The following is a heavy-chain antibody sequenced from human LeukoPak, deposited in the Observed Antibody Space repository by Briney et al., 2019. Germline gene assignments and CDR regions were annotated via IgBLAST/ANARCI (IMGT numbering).Heavy chain of an antibody. CDR2: ISYDGSNK. CDR1: GFTFSSYG. J-gene: IGHJ4*02. D-gene: IGHD4-17*01. V-gene: IGHV3-30*03. CDR3: ARTTVTTFSEFDY. Sequence: GGSLRLSCAASGFTFSSYGMHWVRQAPGKGLEWVAVISYDGSNKYYADSVKGRFTISRDNSKNTLYLQMNSLRAGDAAVYYCARTTVTTFSEFDYWGQGTLVTVSS.